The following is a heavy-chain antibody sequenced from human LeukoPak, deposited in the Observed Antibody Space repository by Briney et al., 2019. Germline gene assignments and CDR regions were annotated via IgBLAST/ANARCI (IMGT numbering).Heavy chain of an antibody. Sequence: GGSLRLSCAASGFTFSSYAMSWVRQGQGKGLERVSAISGSGGSTYYADSVKGRFTISRDNSKNTLYLQMNSLRAEDTAVYYCAKSLRRERVYYYMDVWGKGTTVTVSS. V-gene: IGHV3-23*01. CDR3: AKSLRRERVYYYMDV. CDR1: GFTFSSYA. J-gene: IGHJ6*03. D-gene: IGHD1-26*01. CDR2: ISGSGGST.